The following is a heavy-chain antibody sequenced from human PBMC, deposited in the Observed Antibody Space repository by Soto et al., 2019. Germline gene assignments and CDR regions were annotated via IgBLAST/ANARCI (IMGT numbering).Heavy chain of an antibody. V-gene: IGHV3-15*07. J-gene: IGHJ4*01. CDR3: TGLWFGEIYNY. CDR2: IKNKNDGGTI. CDR1: GFSFKNAW. Sequence: EVELVESGGGLVKPGGSLTLSCAASGFSFKNAWMNWVRQAPGKGLEWVGRIKNKNDGGTIDYAAFVKGRFTMSRDASENTLNLHMNDLKTEDSAVYFCTGLWFGEIYNYWGQGSLVTVSS. D-gene: IGHD3-10*01.